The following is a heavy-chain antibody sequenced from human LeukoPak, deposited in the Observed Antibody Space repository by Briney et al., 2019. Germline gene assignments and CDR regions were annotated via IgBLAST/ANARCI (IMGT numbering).Heavy chain of an antibody. Sequence: ASVKVSCKASGYTFTSYTMHWVRQAPGQRLEWMGWINTGNGNTKYSQEFQGRVTITADEPTSTAYMELSSLRSEDTAVYYCARGLLLDYWGQGTLVTVSS. V-gene: IGHV1-3*03. D-gene: IGHD2-15*01. CDR2: INTGNGNT. J-gene: IGHJ4*02. CDR1: GYTFTSYT. CDR3: ARGLLLDY.